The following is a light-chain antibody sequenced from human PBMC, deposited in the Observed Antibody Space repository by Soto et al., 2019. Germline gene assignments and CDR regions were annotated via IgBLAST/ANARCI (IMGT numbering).Light chain of an antibody. Sequence: IQLTQSPSSLSASVGDIVTITCPASRGISSYLAWYQQKPGKHPKLLVYSASTLQSGVPSRFSGSGSGPDFNLTISRLQTEDSATYLCQQLNSYTQTFGQGTRVDIK. V-gene: IGKV1-9*01. CDR1: RGISSY. J-gene: IGKJ5*01. CDR2: SAS. CDR3: QQLNSYTQT.